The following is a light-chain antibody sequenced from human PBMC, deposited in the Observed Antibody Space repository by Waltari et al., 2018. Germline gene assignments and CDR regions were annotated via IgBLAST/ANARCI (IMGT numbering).Light chain of an antibody. Sequence: SYDLTQPPSVSVSPGQTARITCSGVALPKQYAFWYQQKPGQAPVLVIYKDSERPSGIPERFSGSSSGTTVTLTISGVQAEDEADYYCQSADSSGIWVFCGGTKVTVL. J-gene: IGLJ3*02. CDR3: QSADSSGIWV. CDR1: ALPKQY. CDR2: KDS. V-gene: IGLV3-25*03.